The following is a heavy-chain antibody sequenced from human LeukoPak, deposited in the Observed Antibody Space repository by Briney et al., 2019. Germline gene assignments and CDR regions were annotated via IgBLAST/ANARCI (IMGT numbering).Heavy chain of an antibody. CDR2: ISAYNGNT. CDR3: ARDGLGYCSGGSCPRAY. Sequence: ASVKVSCKASGYTFTSYGISWVRQAPGQGLEWMGWISAYNGNTNYAQKLQGRVTMTTDTSTSTAYMELRSLRSDDTAVYYCARDGLGYCSGGSCPRAYWGQGTLVTVSS. D-gene: IGHD2-15*01. J-gene: IGHJ4*02. CDR1: GYTFTSYG. V-gene: IGHV1-18*01.